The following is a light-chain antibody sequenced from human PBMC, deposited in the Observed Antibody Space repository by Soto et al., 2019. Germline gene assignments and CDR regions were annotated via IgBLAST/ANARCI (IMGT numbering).Light chain of an antibody. CDR1: QGISSY. Sequence: DIQLTQSPSFLSASVGDRVTITCRASQGISSYLAWYQQKPGKAPKLLIYAASTLQSGVPSRFSGSGSGTEFTLRIRSLQPEDFATYYCQQLNSYPLTFGGGTKVEIK. J-gene: IGKJ4*01. CDR3: QQLNSYPLT. CDR2: AAS. V-gene: IGKV1-9*01.